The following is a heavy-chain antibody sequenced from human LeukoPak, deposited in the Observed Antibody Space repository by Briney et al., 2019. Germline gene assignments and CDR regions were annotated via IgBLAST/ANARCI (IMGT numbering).Heavy chain of an antibody. CDR2: IYTSGST. D-gene: IGHD3-22*01. Sequence: SETLYLTCTVSGGSISSGSYYWTWIRQPAGKGLEWIGRIYTSGSTNYNPSLKSRVTISVDTSKNQFSLRLSSVTAADTAVYYCARGRGLYYYDSRIVNDYWGQGTLVTVSS. CDR1: GGSISSGSYY. V-gene: IGHV4-61*02. J-gene: IGHJ4*02. CDR3: ARGRGLYYYDSRIVNDY.